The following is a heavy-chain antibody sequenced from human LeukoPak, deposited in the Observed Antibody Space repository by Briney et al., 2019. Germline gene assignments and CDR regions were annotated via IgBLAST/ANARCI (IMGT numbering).Heavy chain of an antibody. CDR2: ISYDGSNK. D-gene: IGHD1-26*01. Sequence: GGSRRLSCAASGFTFRSYGMHWVRQAPGKGLEWVAVISYDGSNKHYADSVKGRFTISRDNSKNTLYLQMSSLRAEDTAVYYCAKSEWELLGYFEYWGQGTLVTVSS. CDR1: GFTFRSYG. J-gene: IGHJ4*02. V-gene: IGHV3-30*18. CDR3: AKSEWELLGYFEY.